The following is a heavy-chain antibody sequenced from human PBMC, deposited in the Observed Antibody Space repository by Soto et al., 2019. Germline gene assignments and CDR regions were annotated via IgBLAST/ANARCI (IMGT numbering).Heavy chain of an antibody. Sequence: QITLKESGPTLVKPTQTLTLTCTFSGFSLSSTRMAVGWIRQPPGKALEWLALIYWDDDKRYSPFLKSRRTTTKDTSKTQVVLTMSNMDPVDTARYYCAHIVVAGLGYYFDYWGQGTLVTVSS. J-gene: IGHJ4*02. V-gene: IGHV2-5*02. CDR1: GFSLSSTRMA. CDR3: AHIVVAGLGYYFDY. D-gene: IGHD6-19*01. CDR2: IYWDDDK.